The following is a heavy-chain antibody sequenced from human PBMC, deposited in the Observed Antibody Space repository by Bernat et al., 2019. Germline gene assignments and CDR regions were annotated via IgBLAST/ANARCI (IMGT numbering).Heavy chain of an antibody. J-gene: IGHJ6*02. CDR1: GYTFTSYY. CDR3: ARTIRPIAVAGTTGGMDV. D-gene: IGHD6-19*01. CDR2: INPSGGST. V-gene: IGHV1-46*03. Sequence: QVQLVQSGAEVKKPGASVKVSCKASGYTFTSYYMHWVRQAPGQGLEWMGIINPSGGSTSYAQKFQGRVTMTRDTSTSTVYMELSSLRSEDTAVYYCARTIRPIAVAGTTGGMDVWGQGTTVTVSS.